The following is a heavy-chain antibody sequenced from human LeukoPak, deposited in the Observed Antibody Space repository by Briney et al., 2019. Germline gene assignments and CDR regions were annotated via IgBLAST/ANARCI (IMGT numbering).Heavy chain of an antibody. CDR3: ARVPLHPTISNFDF. D-gene: IGHD2/OR15-2a*01. Sequence: PGRSLRLSCAASGFTVSNNYMSWVRQAPGKGLEWVSVLYSDGRTFYTDSVKGRFTISRHNSNNTLYLQMNSLRAEDTAVYYCARVPLHPTISNFDFWGQGTLVTVSS. CDR2: LYSDGRT. J-gene: IGHJ4*02. CDR1: GFTVSNNY. V-gene: IGHV3-53*04.